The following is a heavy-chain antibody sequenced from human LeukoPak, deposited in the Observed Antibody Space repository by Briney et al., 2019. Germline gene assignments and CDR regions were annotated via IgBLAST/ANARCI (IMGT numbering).Heavy chain of an antibody. CDR1: GFNFSEYA. J-gene: IGHJ4*02. CDR2: IRNQEYDGTT. Sequence: PGGSLRLSCTTSGFNFSEYALSWVRQAPGKGLEWVGFIRNQEYDGTTEYAASVKGRFFMSRDDSKSVAFLQMNSLKIEDTAKYDCSSQPHCYDSRDYLDYWGQGTLVTVSS. CDR3: SSQPHCYDSRDYLDY. V-gene: IGHV3-49*04. D-gene: IGHD3-22*01.